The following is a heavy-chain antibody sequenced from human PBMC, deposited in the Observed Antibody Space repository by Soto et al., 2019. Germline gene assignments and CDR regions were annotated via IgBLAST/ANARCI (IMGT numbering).Heavy chain of an antibody. D-gene: IGHD6-6*01. CDR3: AIISNAESSGGY. Sequence: TFITSGVTLILQAPGKGLEWVSSIDGSGRHTYYTDSVKGRFTISRDNSKNMLYLQMNSLRAEDMAVYYCAIISNAESSGGYRGQRTLVPV. V-gene: IGHV3-23*01. CDR1: TFITSG. J-gene: IGHJ4*02. CDR2: IDGSGRHT.